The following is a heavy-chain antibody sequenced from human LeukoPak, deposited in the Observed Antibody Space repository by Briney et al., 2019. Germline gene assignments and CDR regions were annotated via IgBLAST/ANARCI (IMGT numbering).Heavy chain of an antibody. CDR1: GSTFSSHA. Sequence: PGGSLRLSCAASGSTFSSHAMTWVRQAPGKGLEWVSTISGDGGITYYADSVKGRFTISRDNAKNSLYLQMNSLRAEDTAVYYCARDRRVSGFDYWGQGTLVTVSS. J-gene: IGHJ4*02. V-gene: IGHV3-23*01. CDR3: ARDRRVSGFDY. CDR2: ISGDGGIT.